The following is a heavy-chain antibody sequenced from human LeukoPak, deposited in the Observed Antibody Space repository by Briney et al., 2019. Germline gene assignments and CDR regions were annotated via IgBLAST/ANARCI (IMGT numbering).Heavy chain of an antibody. CDR2: ISADGIRT. V-gene: IGHV3-74*01. CDR1: GFTFSSYG. Sequence: GRSLRLSCAASGFTFSSYGMHWVRQVPGKGPEWVSLISADGIRTTYADSVKGRFIISRDNAKNTLYLQMSSLRAEDTAVYYCTRGISYTMNIWGQGTTVTVSS. CDR3: TRGISYTMNI. J-gene: IGHJ6*02. D-gene: IGHD2/OR15-2a*01.